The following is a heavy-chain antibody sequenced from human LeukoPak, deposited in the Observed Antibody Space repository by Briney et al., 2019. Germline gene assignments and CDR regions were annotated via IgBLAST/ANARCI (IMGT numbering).Heavy chain of an antibody. CDR2: ISGSGGSA. CDR3: AKVGPTYCSGGSCYSGVRTYYFDY. Sequence: PGGSLRLSCAASGFTFTNYDMSWVRQAPGKGLEWGSAISGSGGSAYYADSVKGRFTISRDNSHNRLYLQMNSLRAEDTAVYYCAKVGPTYCSGGSCYSGVRTYYFDYWGQGTLVTVSS. D-gene: IGHD2-15*01. CDR1: GFTFTNYD. V-gene: IGHV3-23*01. J-gene: IGHJ4*02.